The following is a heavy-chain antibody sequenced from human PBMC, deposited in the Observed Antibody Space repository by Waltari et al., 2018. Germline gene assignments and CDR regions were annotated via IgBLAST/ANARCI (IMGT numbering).Heavy chain of an antibody. D-gene: IGHD1-1*01. CDR2: VSFEETTQ. J-gene: IGHJ4*02. Sequence: QVHVVESGGGVVQPGGSLRLSGAGSGFSFNDYGIHWVRQAPGMVLEWLAVVSFEETTQYYADSVKGRFTISRDKSMNTVYLEMNSLRPDDTAMYYCASVTGTGYWGQGTLVTVSS. V-gene: IGHV3-30*03. CDR1: GFSFNDYG. CDR3: ASVTGTGY.